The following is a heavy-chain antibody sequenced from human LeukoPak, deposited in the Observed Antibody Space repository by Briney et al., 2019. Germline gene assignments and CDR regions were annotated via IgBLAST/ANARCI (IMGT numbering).Heavy chain of an antibody. D-gene: IGHD3-10*01. CDR1: GASISSHY. CDR2: IYADGST. CDR3: ARDYGSGSSYWYFDL. Sequence: SETLSLTCTVSGASISSHYWSWIRQSAAKGLEWIGRIYADGSTTYNPSLKSRVTISVDRSKNQFSLKLSSVTAADTAVYYCARDYGSGSSYWYFDLWGRGTLVTVSS. V-gene: IGHV4-4*07. J-gene: IGHJ2*01.